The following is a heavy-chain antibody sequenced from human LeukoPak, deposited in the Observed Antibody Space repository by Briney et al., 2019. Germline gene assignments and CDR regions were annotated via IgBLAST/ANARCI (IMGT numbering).Heavy chain of an antibody. D-gene: IGHD5-18*01. J-gene: IGHJ3*02. CDR3: ARGEVGYSYGLDAFDI. CDR2: IYYSGST. V-gene: IGHV4-31*03. CDR1: GGSISSGGYY. Sequence: SETLSLTCTVSGGSISSGGYYWSWIRQHPGKGLEWIGYIYYSGSTYYNPSLKSRVTISVDTSKNQFSLKLSSVTAADTAVYYCARGEVGYSYGLDAFDIWGQGTMVTVSS.